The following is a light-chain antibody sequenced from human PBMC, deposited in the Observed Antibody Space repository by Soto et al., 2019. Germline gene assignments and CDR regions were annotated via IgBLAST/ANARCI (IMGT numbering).Light chain of an antibody. CDR1: QSVSSSY. V-gene: IGKV3-15*01. Sequence: EIVLTQSPGTLSLSPGESATLSCRASQSVSSSYLAWYQQKLGQAPRVLIYGASTRATGIPARFTGSGSGTEFILTITSLQSEESAVYYCQEYNTWPWTSGQGTKWIS. CDR2: GAS. J-gene: IGKJ1*01. CDR3: QEYNTWPWT.